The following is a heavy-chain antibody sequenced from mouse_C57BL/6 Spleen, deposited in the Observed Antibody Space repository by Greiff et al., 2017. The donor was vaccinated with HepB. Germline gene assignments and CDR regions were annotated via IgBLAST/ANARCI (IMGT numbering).Heavy chain of an antibody. CDR1: GYSITSGYY. D-gene: IGHD1-1*01. Sequence: ESGPGLVKPSQSLSLTCSVTGYSITSGYYWNWIRQFPGNKLEWMGYISYDGSNNYNPSLKNRISITRDTSKNQFFLKLNSVTTEDTATYYCARDGILYYGSSYGGYFDVWGTGTTVTVSS. CDR3: ARDGILYYGSSYGGYFDV. CDR2: ISYDGSN. J-gene: IGHJ1*03. V-gene: IGHV3-6*01.